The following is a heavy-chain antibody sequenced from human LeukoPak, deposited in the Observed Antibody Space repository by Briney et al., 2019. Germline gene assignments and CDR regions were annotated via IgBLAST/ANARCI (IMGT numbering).Heavy chain of an antibody. CDR1: GYTFTGYY. D-gene: IGHD3-3*01. J-gene: IGHJ4*02. CDR2: INPNSGGT. Sequence: ASVKVSCKASGYTFTGYYMHWVRQAPGQGLEWMGWINPNSGGTNYAQKFQGRVTMTRDTSISTAYMELGRLRSDDTAVYYCARDYTIFGVVPEYYFDYWGQGTLVTVSS. V-gene: IGHV1-2*02. CDR3: ARDYTIFGVVPEYYFDY.